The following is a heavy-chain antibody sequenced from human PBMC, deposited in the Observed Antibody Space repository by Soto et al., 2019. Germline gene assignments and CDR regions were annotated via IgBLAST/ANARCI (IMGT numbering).Heavy chain of an antibody. V-gene: IGHV4-59*01. CDR3: ARVEQLAGSPPDY. J-gene: IGHJ4*02. Sequence: SETLSLTCSVSGGSISSYYWSWIRQPPGKGLEWIGYIYYSGSTNYNPSLKSRVTISVDTSKNQFSLKLSSVTAADTAVYYCARVEQLAGSPPDYWGQGTLVTVSS. CDR1: GGSISSYY. D-gene: IGHD1-26*01. CDR2: IYYSGST.